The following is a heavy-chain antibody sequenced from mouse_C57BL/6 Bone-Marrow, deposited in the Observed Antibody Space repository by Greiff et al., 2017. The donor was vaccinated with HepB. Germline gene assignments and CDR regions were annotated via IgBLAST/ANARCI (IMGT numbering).Heavy chain of an antibody. CDR2: IYPRSGNT. CDR3: ARGLGSYWYFDV. CDR1: GYTFTSYG. Sequence: QVQLKESGAELARPGASVKLSCKASGYTFTSYGISWVKQRTGQGLEWIGEIYPRSGNTYYNEKFKGKATLTADKSSSTAYMELRSLTSEDSAVYFCARGLGSYWYFDVWGTGTTVTVSS. D-gene: IGHD3-3*01. J-gene: IGHJ1*03. V-gene: IGHV1-81*01.